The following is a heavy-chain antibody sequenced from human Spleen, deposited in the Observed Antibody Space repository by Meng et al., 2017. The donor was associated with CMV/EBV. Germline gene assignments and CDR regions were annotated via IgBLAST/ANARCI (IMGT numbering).Heavy chain of an antibody. CDR1: GYTFTNYY. J-gene: IGHJ3*02. Sequence: ASVKVSCKASGYTFTNYYMHWVRQAPGQGLEWMGGIIPVFRTPNYAQKFQGRVTMTRDTSTSTVYMELSSLRSEDTAVYYCAIPYWADTFDIWGQGTMVTVSS. D-gene: IGHD2-15*01. V-gene: IGHV1-46*01. CDR2: IIPVFRTP. CDR3: AIPYWADTFDI.